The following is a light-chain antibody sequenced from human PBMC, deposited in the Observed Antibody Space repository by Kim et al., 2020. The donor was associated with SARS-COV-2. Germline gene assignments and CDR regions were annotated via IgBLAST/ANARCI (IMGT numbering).Light chain of an antibody. V-gene: IGKV3-20*01. CDR3: QQYSSSPPLT. Sequence: EIVLTQSPGTLSLSPGERATLSCRTSQSIASSYLAWYQQKSGQAPRLLIYATSIRATGIPDRFSGSGSGTDFTLTISRLEPGDFAVYYCQQYSSSPPLTFGGGTKLDIK. CDR2: ATS. CDR1: QSIASSY. J-gene: IGKJ4*01.